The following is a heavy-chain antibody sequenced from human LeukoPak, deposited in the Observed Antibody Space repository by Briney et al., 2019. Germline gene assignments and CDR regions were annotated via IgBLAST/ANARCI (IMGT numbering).Heavy chain of an antibody. Sequence: GGSLRLSCAASGFTFSSYSMNWVRQAPGKGLEWVSSISSSSSYIYYADSVKGRFTISRDNAKNSLYLQMNSLRAEDTAVYYCAREIYCGGDCYYYFDYWGQGTLVTVSS. CDR1: GFTFSSYS. D-gene: IGHD2-21*02. CDR2: ISSSSSYI. J-gene: IGHJ4*02. CDR3: AREIYCGGDCYYYFDY. V-gene: IGHV3-21*01.